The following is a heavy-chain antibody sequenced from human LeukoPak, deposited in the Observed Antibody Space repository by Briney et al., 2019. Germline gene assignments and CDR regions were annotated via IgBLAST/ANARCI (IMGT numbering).Heavy chain of an antibody. CDR1: RFTFSNYW. J-gene: IGHJ4*02. V-gene: IGHV3-7*01. CDR3: VRLWDSSGFFGY. CDR2: IQKDGSEK. Sequence: GGSLRLSCVASRFTFSNYWMSWVRQAPGKGLEWVANIQKDGSEKHYVASVEGRFTISRDNAENSLFLQLNSLRVGDTAVYYCVRLWDSSGFFGYWGQGALVTVSS. D-gene: IGHD3-22*01.